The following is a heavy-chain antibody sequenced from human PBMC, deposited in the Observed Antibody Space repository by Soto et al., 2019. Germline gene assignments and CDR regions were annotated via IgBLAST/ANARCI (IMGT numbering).Heavy chain of an antibody. CDR1: GFTFSNAW. V-gene: IGHV3-15*01. D-gene: IGHD5-18*01. CDR2: IKSKTDGGTT. Sequence: GGSLRLSCAASGFTFSNAWMSWVRQAPGKGLEWVGRIKSKTDGGTTDYAAPVKGRFTISRDDSKNTLYLQMNSLKTEDTAVYYCTTDVDTAMVTEAFDIWGQGTMVTVSS. J-gene: IGHJ3*02. CDR3: TTDVDTAMVTEAFDI.